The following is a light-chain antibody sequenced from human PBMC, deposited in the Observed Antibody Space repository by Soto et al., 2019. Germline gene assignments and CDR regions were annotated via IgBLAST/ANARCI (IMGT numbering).Light chain of an antibody. CDR3: QQRSNWPPSIT. V-gene: IGKV3-11*01. J-gene: IGKJ5*01. Sequence: EIVLTQSPVTLSLSPGQGAALSCRASQSISNYLAWYQQKPGQAPRLLIYDASNRATGTPARFSGSASGTDFTLTISSLEPEDFAVYYCQQRSNWPPSITFGQGTRLEIK. CDR1: QSISNY. CDR2: DAS.